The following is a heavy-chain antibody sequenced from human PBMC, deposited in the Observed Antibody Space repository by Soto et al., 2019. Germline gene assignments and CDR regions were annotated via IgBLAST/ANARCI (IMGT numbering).Heavy chain of an antibody. J-gene: IGHJ4*02. D-gene: IGHD5-12*01. CDR2: IYPGDSDT. Sequence: LGESLKISCKGSGYSFTSYWIGWVRQMPGKGLEWMGIIYPGDSDTRYSPSFQGQVTISADRSISTAYLQWSSLKASDTAMYYFARPQEYSGYGNMWYYFDYWGQGTLVTVSS. CDR1: GYSFTSYW. CDR3: ARPQEYSGYGNMWYYFDY. V-gene: IGHV5-51*01.